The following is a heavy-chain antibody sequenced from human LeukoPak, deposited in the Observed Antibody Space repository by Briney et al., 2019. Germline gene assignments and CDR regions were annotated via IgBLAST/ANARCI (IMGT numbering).Heavy chain of an antibody. V-gene: IGHV4-38-2*02. CDR1: GYSISSGYY. CDR2: IYHSGST. CDR3: ARDSPYSGYDVWFDP. Sequence: SETLSLTCTVSGYSISSGYYWGWIRQPPGKGLEWTGSIYHSGSTYYNPSLKSRVTISVDTSKNQFSLKLSSVTAADTAVYYCARDSPYSGYDVWFDPWGQGTLVTVSS. D-gene: IGHD5-12*01. J-gene: IGHJ5*02.